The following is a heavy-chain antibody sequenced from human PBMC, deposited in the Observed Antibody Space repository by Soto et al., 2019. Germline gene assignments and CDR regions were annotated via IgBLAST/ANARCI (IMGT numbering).Heavy chain of an antibody. Sequence: PSETLSLTCTVSSGSFRTYYWSWIRQPAGKGLEWIGRIYSTGSTLYNPSLKSRITMSVDTSKNQISLRLSSVTAADTAVYYCAGGAAADYFDYWGQGTVVTVPQ. CDR2: IYSTGST. J-gene: IGHJ4*02. CDR3: AGGAAADYFDY. CDR1: SGSFRTYY. V-gene: IGHV4-4*07. D-gene: IGHD6-13*01.